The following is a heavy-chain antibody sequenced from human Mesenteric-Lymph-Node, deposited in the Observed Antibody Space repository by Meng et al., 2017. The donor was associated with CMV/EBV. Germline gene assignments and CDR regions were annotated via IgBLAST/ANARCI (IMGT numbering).Heavy chain of an antibody. CDR3: TRVQLLPLDYDFWSGGMDV. D-gene: IGHD3-3*01. J-gene: IGHJ6*02. Sequence: GESLKISCAASGFTVSSNYMSWVRQAPGKGLEWVGFIRGKAYGGTTEYAASVKGRFTTSRDDSKSIAYLQMNSLKTEDTAVYYCTRVQLLPLDYDFWSGGMDVWGQGTTVTVSS. CDR2: IRGKAYGGTT. V-gene: IGHV3-49*04. CDR1: GFTVSSNY.